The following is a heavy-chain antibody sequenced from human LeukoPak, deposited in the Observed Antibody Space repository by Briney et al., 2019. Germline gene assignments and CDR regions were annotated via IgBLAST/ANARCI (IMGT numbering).Heavy chain of an antibody. CDR2: IYYSGST. CDR1: GGSINSYY. J-gene: IGHJ4*02. V-gene: IGHV4-59*13. CDR3: ARDGGYDCDY. Sequence: SETLSLTCTVSGGSINSYYWSWIRQPPGKGLEWIGYIYYSGSTNYNPSLKSRVTISVDTSKNQFSLKLSSVTAADTAVHYCARDGGYDCDYWGQGTLVTVSS. D-gene: IGHD5-12*01.